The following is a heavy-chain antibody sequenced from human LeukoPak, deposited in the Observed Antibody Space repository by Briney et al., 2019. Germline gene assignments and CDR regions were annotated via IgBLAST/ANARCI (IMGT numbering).Heavy chain of an antibody. CDR2: IKQDGSEK. CDR1: GFTFSSYW. D-gene: IGHD6-13*01. Sequence: TGGSLRLSCAASGFTFSSYWMSWVRQAPGKGLEWVANIKQDGSEKYYVDSVKGRFTIPRDNAKNSLYLQMNSLRAEDTAVYYCARLYSTKDDAFDIWGQGTMVTVSS. J-gene: IGHJ3*02. V-gene: IGHV3-7*03. CDR3: ARLYSTKDDAFDI.